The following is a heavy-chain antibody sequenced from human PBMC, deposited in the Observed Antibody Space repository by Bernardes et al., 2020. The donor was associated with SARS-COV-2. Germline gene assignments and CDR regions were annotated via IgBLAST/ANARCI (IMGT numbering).Heavy chain of an antibody. J-gene: IGHJ1*01. D-gene: IGHD2-15*01. Sequence: ASVKVSCKTSGYIFIAYYMHWVRQAPGQGLEWMGWINPKTGGTSYAQKFQGRVTMTRDTSINTVYMDLSSLRSDDTAIYYCTRGGSNYDSGSEYFQHWGQGTLVTVSS. CDR2: INPKTGGT. CDR3: TRGGSNYDSGSEYFQH. CDR1: GYIFIAYY. V-gene: IGHV1-2*02.